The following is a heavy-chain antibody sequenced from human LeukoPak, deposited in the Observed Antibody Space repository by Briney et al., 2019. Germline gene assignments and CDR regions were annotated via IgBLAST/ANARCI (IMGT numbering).Heavy chain of an antibody. J-gene: IGHJ4*02. CDR2: INPNSGGT. D-gene: IGHD2-21*01. CDR3: ALDSKPAFDY. V-gene: IGHV1-2*02. CDR1: GGTFSSYA. Sequence: ASVKVSCKASGGTFSSYAISWVRQAPGQGLEWMGYINPNSGGTNYAQKFQGRVTMTRDTSISTAYMELTRLTSDDTAVYYCALDSKPAFDYWGQGTLVTVSS.